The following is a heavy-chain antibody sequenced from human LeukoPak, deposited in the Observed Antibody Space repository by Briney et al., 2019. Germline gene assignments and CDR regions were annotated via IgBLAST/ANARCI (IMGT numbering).Heavy chain of an antibody. V-gene: IGHV4-30-4*08. Sequence: SETLSLTCTVSGGSISSGDYYWSWIRQPPGKGLEWIGYIYYSGSTYYNPSLKSRVTISVDTSKNQFSLKLSSVTAADTAVYYCARDIPYYDSSGYYYGSPFFDYWGQGTLVTVSS. J-gene: IGHJ4*02. D-gene: IGHD3-22*01. CDR1: GGSISSGDYY. CDR2: IYYSGST. CDR3: ARDIPYYDSSGYYYGSPFFDY.